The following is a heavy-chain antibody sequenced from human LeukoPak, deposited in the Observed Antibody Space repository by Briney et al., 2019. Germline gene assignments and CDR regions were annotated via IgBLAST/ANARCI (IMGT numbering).Heavy chain of an antibody. CDR1: GYTLTELS. D-gene: IGHD6-19*01. CDR3: ATGVIGIAVAED. V-gene: IGHV1-24*01. Sequence: ASVKVSCKVSGYTLTELSMHWVRQAPGKGLEWMGDFDPEDGETIYAQKFQGRVTMTEDTSTDTAYMELSSLRSEDTAVYYCATGVIGIAVAEDWGQGTLVTVSS. CDR2: FDPEDGET. J-gene: IGHJ4*02.